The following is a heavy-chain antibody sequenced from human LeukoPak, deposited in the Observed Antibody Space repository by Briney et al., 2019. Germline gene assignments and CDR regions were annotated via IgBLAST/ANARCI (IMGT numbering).Heavy chain of an antibody. CDR1: GFTFSSYA. CDR2: IYSGGST. D-gene: IGHD3-10*01. V-gene: IGHV3-66*01. CDR3: ARVRGK. Sequence: GGSLRLSCAGSGFTFSSYAMSWVRQAPGKGREWVSVIYSGGSTYYADSVKGRFTISRDNSKNTLYLQMNSLRAEDTAVYYCARVRGKWGQGTLVTVSS. J-gene: IGHJ4*02.